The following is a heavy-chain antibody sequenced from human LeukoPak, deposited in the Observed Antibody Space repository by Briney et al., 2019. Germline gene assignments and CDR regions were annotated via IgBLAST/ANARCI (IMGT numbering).Heavy chain of an antibody. Sequence: ASVKVSCKASGYTFTSYDINWVRQATGQGLEWMGWMNPNSGNTGYAQKFQGRVTMTRNTSISTAYMELSSLRPEDTAVYYCARGRWELSDGAFDIWGQGTMVTVSS. CDR2: MNPNSGNT. CDR3: ARGRWELSDGAFDI. J-gene: IGHJ3*02. CDR1: GYTFTSYD. D-gene: IGHD1-26*01. V-gene: IGHV1-8*01.